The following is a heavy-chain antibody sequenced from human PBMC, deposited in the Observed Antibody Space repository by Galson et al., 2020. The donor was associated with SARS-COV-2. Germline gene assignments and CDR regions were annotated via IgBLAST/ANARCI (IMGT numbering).Heavy chain of an antibody. J-gene: IGHJ6*02. CDR3: ARDTVAGPTALYYYNFFGLDV. CDR1: GFTFSTHS. D-gene: IGHD6-19*01. V-gene: IGHV3-30*14. CDR2: ISYDGTNE. Sequence: GGSLRLSCAASGFTFSTHSMHWVRQAPGKGLEWVAVISYDGTNETYIASVKGRFTISRDNSKNTLALQMNSLRAEDTAVYYCARDTVAGPTALYYYNFFGLDVWGQGTTVTVSS.